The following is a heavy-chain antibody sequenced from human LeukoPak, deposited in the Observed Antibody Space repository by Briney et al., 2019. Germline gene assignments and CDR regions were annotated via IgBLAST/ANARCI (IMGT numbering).Heavy chain of an antibody. CDR2: MNPNSGNT. CDR3: ARASSWGAFDI. J-gene: IGHJ3*02. V-gene: IGHV1-8*02. D-gene: IGHD6-13*01. Sequence: ASVKVSCKASGYTFTDYYMHWVRQATGQGLEWMGWMNPNSGNTGYAQKFQGRVTMTRNTSISTAYMELSSLRSEDTAVYYCARASSWGAFDIWGQGTMVTVSS. CDR1: GYTFTDYY.